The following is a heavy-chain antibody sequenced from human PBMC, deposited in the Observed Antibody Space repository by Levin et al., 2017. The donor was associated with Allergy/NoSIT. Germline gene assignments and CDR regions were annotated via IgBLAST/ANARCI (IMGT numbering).Heavy chain of an antibody. J-gene: IGHJ4*02. CDR1: GFTFGDYA. CDR3: TRDIVVVPAAQPQDY. Sequence: QPGGSLRLSCTASGFTFGDYAMSWFRQAPGKGLEWVGFIRSKAYGGTTEYAASVKGRFTISRDDSKSIAYLQMNSLKTEDTAVYYCTRDIVVVPAAQPQDYWGQGTLVTVSS. D-gene: IGHD2-2*01. CDR2: IRSKAYGGTT. V-gene: IGHV3-49*03.